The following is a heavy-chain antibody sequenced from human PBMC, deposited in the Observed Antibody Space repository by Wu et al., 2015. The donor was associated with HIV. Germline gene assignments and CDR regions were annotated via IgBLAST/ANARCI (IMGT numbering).Heavy chain of an antibody. CDR1: GYTFTSYG. CDR2: ISAYNGNT. D-gene: IGHD1-26*01. J-gene: IGHJ4*02. CDR3: ARNIVGAIRAFYFDY. V-gene: IGHV1-18*01. Sequence: EVKKPGASVKVSCKASGYTFTSYGISWVRQAPGQGLEWMGWISAYNGNTNYAQKLQGRVTMTTDTSTSTAYMELRSLRSDDTAVYYCARNIVGAIRAFYFDYWGQGTLVTVSS.